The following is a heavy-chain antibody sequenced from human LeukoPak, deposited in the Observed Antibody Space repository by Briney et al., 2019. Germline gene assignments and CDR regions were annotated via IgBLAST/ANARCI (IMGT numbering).Heavy chain of an antibody. CDR2: ISYDGSNK. V-gene: IGHV3-30*18. J-gene: IGHJ3*02. Sequence: QAGGSLRLSCAASGFTFSSYGMHWVRQAPGKGLEWVAVISYDGSNKYYADSVKGRFTISRDNSKNTLYLQMNSLRAEDTAVYYCAKDSSYYDSSDYGAFDIWGQGTMVTVSA. CDR3: AKDSSYYDSSDYGAFDI. CDR1: GFTFSSYG. D-gene: IGHD3-22*01.